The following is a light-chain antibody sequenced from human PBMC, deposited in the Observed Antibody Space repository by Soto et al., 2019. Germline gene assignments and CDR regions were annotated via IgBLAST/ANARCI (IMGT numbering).Light chain of an antibody. J-gene: IGLJ2*01. Sequence: QLVLTQSPSASASLGASAKLTCTLSSGHSSNAIAWHQQQPEKGPRYLMKLNSDGSHSKGDGIPDRFSGSSSGAERYLTISSLQSEDEADYYCQTWGTGIVVFGGGTKVTVL. CDR3: QTWGTGIVV. V-gene: IGLV4-69*01. CDR1: SGHSSNA. CDR2: LNSDGSH.